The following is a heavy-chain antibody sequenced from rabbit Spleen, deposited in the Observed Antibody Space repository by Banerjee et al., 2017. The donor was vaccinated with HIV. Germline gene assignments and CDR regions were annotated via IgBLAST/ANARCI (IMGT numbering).Heavy chain of an antibody. V-gene: IGHV1S40*01. CDR3: AKLGGGIGYDYIWGWLDL. Sequence: QSLEESGGDLVKPGASLTLTSTVSGFSLSNNYVMCWVRQAPGKGLEWIGCIVVGVPHRTYYASWAKGRFTISKTSSTTVTLQMTSLTAADTATYFCAKLGGGIGYDYIWGWLDLWGQGTLVTVS. CDR1: GFSLSNNYV. CDR2: IVVGVPHRT. J-gene: IGHJ5*01. D-gene: IGHD6-1*01.